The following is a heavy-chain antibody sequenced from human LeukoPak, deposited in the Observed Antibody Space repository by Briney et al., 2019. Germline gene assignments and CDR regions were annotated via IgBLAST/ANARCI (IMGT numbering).Heavy chain of an antibody. Sequence: ASVKVSCKASGYTFTGYYMHWVRQAPGQGLEWMGWINPNSGGTNYAQKFQGRVTMTRDTSISTAYMELSRLRSDDTAVYYCARLMVRGVIGAFDIWGQGTMVTVSS. V-gene: IGHV1-2*02. CDR1: GYTFTGYY. J-gene: IGHJ3*02. D-gene: IGHD3-10*01. CDR3: ARLMVRGVIGAFDI. CDR2: INPNSGGT.